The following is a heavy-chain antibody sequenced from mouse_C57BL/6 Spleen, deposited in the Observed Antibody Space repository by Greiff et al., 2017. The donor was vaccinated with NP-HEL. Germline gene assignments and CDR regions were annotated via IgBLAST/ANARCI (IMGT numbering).Heavy chain of an antibody. CDR3: ARVRYGSNYFDY. J-gene: IGHJ2*01. V-gene: IGHV1-64*01. Sequence: VQLQQPGAELVKPGASVKLSCKASGYTFTSYWMHWVKQRPGQGLEWIGMIHPNSGSTNYNEKFKSKATLTVDKSSSTAYMQLSSLTSEDSAVYYCARVRYGSNYFDYWGQGTTLTVSS. D-gene: IGHD1-1*01. CDR2: IHPNSGST. CDR1: GYTFTSYW.